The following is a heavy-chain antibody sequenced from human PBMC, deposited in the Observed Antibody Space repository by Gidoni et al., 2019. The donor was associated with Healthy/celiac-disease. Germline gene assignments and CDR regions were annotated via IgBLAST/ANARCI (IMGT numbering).Heavy chain of an antibody. CDR1: GFTFSSYA. D-gene: IGHD3-3*01. J-gene: IGHJ4*02. CDR2: ISGSGGST. CDR3: AKDRGNYDFWSGYLFDY. V-gene: IGHV3-23*01. Sequence: EVQLLESGGGLVQPGGSLRLSCAASGFTFSSYAMSWVRQAPGKGLEWVSAISGSGGSTYYADSVKGRFTISRDNSKNTLYLQMNSLRAEDTAVYYCAKDRGNYDFWSGYLFDYWGQGTLVTVSS.